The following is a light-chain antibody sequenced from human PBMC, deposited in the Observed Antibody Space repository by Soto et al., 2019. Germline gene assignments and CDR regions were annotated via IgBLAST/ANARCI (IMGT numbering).Light chain of an antibody. CDR3: AAWAASLSGRVV. CDR1: SSNIGSNY. Sequence: QSVLTQPPSASGTPGQRVTISCSGSSSNIGSNYVYWYQQLPETAPKLLIYSNNQRPSGVPDRFSGSKSGTSASLAISGLRSEDEADYYCAAWAASLSGRVVFGGGTKLTVL. V-gene: IGLV1-47*02. J-gene: IGLJ2*01. CDR2: SNN.